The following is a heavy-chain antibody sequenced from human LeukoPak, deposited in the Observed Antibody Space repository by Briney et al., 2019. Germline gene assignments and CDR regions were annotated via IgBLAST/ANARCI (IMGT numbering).Heavy chain of an antibody. V-gene: IGHV4-59*01. J-gene: IGHJ4*02. CDR1: GGSISSYY. D-gene: IGHD3-22*01. CDR3: ARVGDTSGYFYYLDY. CDR2: IYYSGST. Sequence: SETLSLTCTVSGGSISSYYWCWIRQPPGKGLEWIGYIYYSGSTNYNPPLKSRVTISVDTSKTQFSLKLTSMSAADTAVYYCARVGDTSGYFYYLDYWGQGTLVTVSS.